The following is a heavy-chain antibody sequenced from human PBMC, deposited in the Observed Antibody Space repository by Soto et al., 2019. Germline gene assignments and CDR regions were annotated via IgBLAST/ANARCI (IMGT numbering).Heavy chain of an antibody. J-gene: IGHJ5*02. CDR3: ARGGASSKWFDP. CDR2: ISYSGTT. CDR1: GGSISSDASF. Sequence: SETLSLTCTVSGGSISSDASFWSWIRQLPGKGPEWIAFISYSGTTSYNPSLRSRVTVSADTSKSQFSLNLSSVTAADTAVYYCARGGASSKWFDPWGQGTLVTVSS. D-gene: IGHD2-15*01. V-gene: IGHV4-31*03.